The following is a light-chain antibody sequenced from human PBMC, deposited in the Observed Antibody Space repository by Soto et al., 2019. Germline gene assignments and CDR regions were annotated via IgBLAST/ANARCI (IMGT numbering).Light chain of an antibody. CDR3: SSYTTSDTLV. Sequence: QSALTQPASVSGSPGQSITISCTGTASDIGYYNYVSWYQQHPGKAPKLMIYEVSNRPSGVSNRLSGSKSGNTASLTISGLQAEDEADYYCSSYTTSDTLVFGTGTKLTVL. V-gene: IGLV2-14*01. CDR1: ASDIGYYNY. CDR2: EVS. J-gene: IGLJ1*01.